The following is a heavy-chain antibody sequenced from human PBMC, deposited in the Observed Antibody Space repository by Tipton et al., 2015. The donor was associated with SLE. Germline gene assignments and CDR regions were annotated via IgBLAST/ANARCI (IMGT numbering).Heavy chain of an antibody. CDR2: IYYTGIT. D-gene: IGHD3-10*01. V-gene: IGHV4-59*08. CDR3: ARQRLRLLSPLDA. J-gene: IGHJ6*02. Sequence: TLSLTCSVSGGSISSYYWTWIRQPPGKGLEWIGYIYYTGITNYNPSLKSRVTLSVDTYRNHFSLELTSVTAADTAVYYCARQRLRLLSPLDAWGQGTTVTVS. CDR1: GGSISSYY.